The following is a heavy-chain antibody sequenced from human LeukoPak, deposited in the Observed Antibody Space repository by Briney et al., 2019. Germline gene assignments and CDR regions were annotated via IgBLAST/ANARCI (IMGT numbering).Heavy chain of an antibody. D-gene: IGHD5-12*01. Sequence: SETLSLTCTVSGGSISSYYWSWIRQPAGKGLEWIRRIYTSGSTNYNPSLKSRVTMSVDTSKNQFSLKLSSVTAADTAVYYCASASSGYSGYDSIDYWGQGTLVTVSS. J-gene: IGHJ4*02. CDR3: ASASSGYSGYDSIDY. V-gene: IGHV4-4*07. CDR2: IYTSGST. CDR1: GGSISSYY.